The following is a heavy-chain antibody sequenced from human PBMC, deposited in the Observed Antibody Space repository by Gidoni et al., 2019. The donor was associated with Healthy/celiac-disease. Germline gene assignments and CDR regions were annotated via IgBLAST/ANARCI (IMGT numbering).Heavy chain of an antibody. CDR1: GGTFSSYT. J-gene: IGHJ4*02. CDR3: ATSWASSGYHQFDY. CDR2: IIPILGIA. Sequence: QVQLVQSGAEVKKPGSSVKVSCKASGGTFSSYTISWVRQAPGQGLEWMGRIIPILGIANYAQKFQGRVTITADKSTSTAYMELSSLRSEDTAVYYCATSWASSGYHQFDYWGQGTLVTVSS. V-gene: IGHV1-69*02. D-gene: IGHD3-22*01.